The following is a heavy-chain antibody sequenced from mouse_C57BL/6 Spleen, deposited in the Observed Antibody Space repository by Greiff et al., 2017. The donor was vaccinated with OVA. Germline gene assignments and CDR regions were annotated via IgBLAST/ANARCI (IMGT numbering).Heavy chain of an antibody. V-gene: IGHV3-6*01. CDR3: ARGGYYGSYAMDY. D-gene: IGHD1-1*01. CDR2: ISYDGSN. J-gene: IGHJ4*01. CDR1: GYSITSGYY. Sequence: ESGPGLVKPSQSLSLTCSVTGYSITSGYYWNWIRQFPGNKLEWMGYISYDGSNNYNPSLKNRISITRDTSKNQFFLKLNSVTTEDTATYYCARGGYYGSYAMDYWGQGTSVTVSS.